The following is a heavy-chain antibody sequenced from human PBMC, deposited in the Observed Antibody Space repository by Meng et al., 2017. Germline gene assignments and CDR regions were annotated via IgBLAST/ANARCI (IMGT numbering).Heavy chain of an antibody. D-gene: IGHD6-19*01. CDR2: INPKSGDT. V-gene: IGHV1-2*06. CDR1: GYNFPDYY. J-gene: IGHJ4*02. Sequence: QVQLVQSGAEVKKPGASVKVSCKPSGYNFPDYYIPWVRRAPGQGLEWMGRINPKSGDTHYAQKFQARVTMTGDTSISTAYMELSGLRSDDTAMYYCARDYSSGWYYLFHYWGQGTLVTVSS. CDR3: ARDYSSGWYYLFHY.